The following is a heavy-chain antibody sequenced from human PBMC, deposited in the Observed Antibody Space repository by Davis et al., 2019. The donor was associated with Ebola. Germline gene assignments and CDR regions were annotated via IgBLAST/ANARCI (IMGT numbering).Heavy chain of an antibody. CDR2: ISYDGRDR. D-gene: IGHD3-9*01. V-gene: IGHV3-30*03. CDR3: ARKTGLDY. J-gene: IGHJ4*02. Sequence: GESLKISCAASGFIFSSYGMHWVRQAPGKGLEWVAAISYDGRDRYFADSVKGRFSIFRDNSKNTLYLQMNSLRAEDTAVYYCARKTGLDYWGQGTLVTVSS. CDR1: GFIFSSYG.